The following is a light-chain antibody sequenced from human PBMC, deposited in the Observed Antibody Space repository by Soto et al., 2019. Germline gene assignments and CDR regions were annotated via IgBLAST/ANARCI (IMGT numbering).Light chain of an antibody. V-gene: IGLV2-14*01. J-gene: IGLJ3*02. CDR1: SSDVGGYNY. Sequence: QSVLTQPASVSGSPGQSITISCTGTSSDVGGYNYVSWYQQHPGKAPKLMIYDVSNRPSGVSNRFSGSKSGNTASLTISGLQAEDEADYYCSSYTSSSTRVFGGGIQLTVL. CDR3: SSYTSSSTRV. CDR2: DVS.